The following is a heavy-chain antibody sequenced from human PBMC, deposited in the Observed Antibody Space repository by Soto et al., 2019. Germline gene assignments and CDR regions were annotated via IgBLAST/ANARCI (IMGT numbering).Heavy chain of an antibody. CDR3: VHKGGGDRILDY. D-gene: IGHD3-16*01. Sequence: QITLKESGPALVKPTQTLTLTCTFSGFSLSTSGVGVGWIRQPPGEALEWLALIYWDDYKHFSPSLESRLTITKDTSKTQVVLTMTNMDPVDTATYSWVHKGGGDRILDYWGQGTLVTVSS. V-gene: IGHV2-5*02. CDR1: GFSLSTSGVG. J-gene: IGHJ4*02. CDR2: IYWDDYK.